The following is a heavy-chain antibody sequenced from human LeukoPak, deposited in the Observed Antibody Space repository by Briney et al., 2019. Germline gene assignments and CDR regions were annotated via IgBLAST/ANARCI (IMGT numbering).Heavy chain of an antibody. CDR2: ISAYNGNT. J-gene: IGHJ4*02. Sequence: ASVKVSCKASGYTFTSYGISWVRQAPGKGLEWMGWISAYNGNTNYAQKLQGRVTMTTDTSTSTAYREVRSLRSDDTAVYYCARGKYCTNGVCYYFDYWGQGTLVTVSS. D-gene: IGHD2-8*01. CDR1: GYTFTSYG. CDR3: ARGKYCTNGVCYYFDY. V-gene: IGHV1-18*01.